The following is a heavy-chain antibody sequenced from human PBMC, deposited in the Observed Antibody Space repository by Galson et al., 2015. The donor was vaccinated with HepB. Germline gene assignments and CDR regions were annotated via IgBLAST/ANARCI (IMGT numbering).Heavy chain of an antibody. J-gene: IGHJ3*02. D-gene: IGHD1/OR15-1a*01. V-gene: IGHV1-3*01. CDR2: INAGNGNT. CDR1: GYTFTSYA. CDR3: ARARVLEQDWYLDAFDI. Sequence: SVKVSCKASGYTFTSYAMHWVRQAPGQRLEWMGWINAGNGNTKYSQKFQGRVTITRDTSASTAYMELSSLRSEDTAVYYCARARVLEQDWYLDAFDIWGQGTMVTVSS.